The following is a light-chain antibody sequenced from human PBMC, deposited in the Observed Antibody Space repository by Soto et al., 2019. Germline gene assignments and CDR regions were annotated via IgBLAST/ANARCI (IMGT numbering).Light chain of an antibody. J-gene: IGKJ1*01. Sequence: DIVMTQSPDSLAVSLGERATINCKSSQSVLYSSNNKNYLAWYQQKPGQPPKLLIYWAATRESGVPDRFSGSGSGTDFTLTTSSLQAEDVAVYCCQQYYSTLWTFGQGTKVEIK. CDR2: WAA. V-gene: IGKV4-1*01. CDR3: QQYYSTLWT. CDR1: QSVLYSSNNKNY.